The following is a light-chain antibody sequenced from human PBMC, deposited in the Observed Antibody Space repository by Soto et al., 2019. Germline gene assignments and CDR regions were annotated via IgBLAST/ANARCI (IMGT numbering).Light chain of an antibody. CDR1: QSVLYSSNNKNY. CDR3: QQYYSTVYT. CDR2: WAS. V-gene: IGKV4-1*01. J-gene: IGKJ2*01. Sequence: DIVMTQSPDSLAVSLGEGATINCKSSQSVLYSSNNKNYLAWYQQKPGQPPKLLIYWASTRESGVPDRFSGSGSGTYFTLTISSLQAEDVAVYYCQQYYSTVYTFGQGTKLEIK.